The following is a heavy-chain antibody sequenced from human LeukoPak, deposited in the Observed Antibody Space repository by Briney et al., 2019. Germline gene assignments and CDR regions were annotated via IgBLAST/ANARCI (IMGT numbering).Heavy chain of an antibody. CDR3: RFARCGATSCYDAFDL. J-gene: IGHJ3*01. Sequence: ASVKVSCKASGYTFIGYYLHWVRQAPGQGLEWVGWITPNYGETKYAQKFQGRVTMTRDTSTSTAYMELSSLRSDDTAMYYCRFARCGATSCYDAFDLWGQGTMVTVSS. D-gene: IGHD2-21*01. V-gene: IGHV1-2*02. CDR1: GYTFIGYY. CDR2: ITPNYGET.